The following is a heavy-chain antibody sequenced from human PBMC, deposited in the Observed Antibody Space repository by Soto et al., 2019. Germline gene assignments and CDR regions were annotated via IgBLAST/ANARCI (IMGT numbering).Heavy chain of an antibody. D-gene: IGHD3-3*01. CDR2: INHSGST. Sequence: QVQLQQWGAGLLKPSETLSLTCAVYGGSFSGYYWSWIRQPPGKGLEWIGEINHSGSTNYNPSLKSRVTISVDTSKNQFSLKLSSVTAADTAVYYCARAPGVVIGYYYYYYGMDVWGQGTTVTVSS. V-gene: IGHV4-34*01. CDR1: GGSFSGYY. CDR3: ARAPGVVIGYYYYYYGMDV. J-gene: IGHJ6*02.